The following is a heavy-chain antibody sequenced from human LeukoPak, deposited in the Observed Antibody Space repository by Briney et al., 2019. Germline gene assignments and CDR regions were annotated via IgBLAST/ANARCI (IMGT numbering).Heavy chain of an antibody. CDR1: GFTLRTYW. Sequence: GASLPLSWSASGFTLRTYWMSWVGQPARKGLGWVANIKQEGREKYYVQSLKGRFTIYRDNAKNSLYLQMKSLRAEDTAVYYCARTEYGENYWGQGTLVTVSS. V-gene: IGHV3-7*04. D-gene: IGHD4-17*01. CDR2: IKQEGREK. CDR3: ARTEYGENY. J-gene: IGHJ4*02.